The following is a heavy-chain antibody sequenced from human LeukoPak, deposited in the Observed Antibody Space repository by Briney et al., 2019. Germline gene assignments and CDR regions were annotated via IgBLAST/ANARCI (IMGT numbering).Heavy chain of an antibody. CDR1: GFTFSSYA. J-gene: IGHJ4*02. Sequence: GRSLRLSCAASGFTFSSYAMRWVRQAPGKGLEWVAVISYDGSNKYYADSVKGRFTISRDNSKNTLYLQMNSLRAEDTAVYYCARTPHPVATRHLDYWGQGTLVTVSS. D-gene: IGHD5-12*01. CDR2: ISYDGSNK. CDR3: ARTPHPVATRHLDY. V-gene: IGHV3-30-3*01.